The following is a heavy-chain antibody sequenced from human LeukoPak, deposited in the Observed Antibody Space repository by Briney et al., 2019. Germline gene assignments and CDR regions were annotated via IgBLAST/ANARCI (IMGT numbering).Heavy chain of an antibody. CDR2: ISSSSSYI. CDR1: GFTFSSYS. J-gene: IGHJ4*02. V-gene: IGHV3-21*01. Sequence: GGSLRLSCAASGFTFSSYSMNWVRQAPGRGLEWVSSISSSSSYIYYADSVKGRFTTSRDNAKNSLYLQMNSLRAEDTAVYYCAREKSKIRAMDYWGQGTLVTVSS. D-gene: IGHD5-18*01. CDR3: AREKSKIRAMDY.